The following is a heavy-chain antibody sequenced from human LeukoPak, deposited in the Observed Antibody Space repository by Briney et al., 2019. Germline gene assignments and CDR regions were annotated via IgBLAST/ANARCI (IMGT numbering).Heavy chain of an antibody. Sequence: GGSLRLSCVASGXTFTRFNMNWVRQAPGKGLELVSSITTSGTYIYYADSVKGRFTISRDNAKNSLYLQMNSLRAEDTAVYYCARPFYYDSNGGEGMDVWGQGTTITVSS. CDR1: GXTFTRFN. J-gene: IGHJ6*02. V-gene: IGHV3-21*06. CDR3: ARPFYYDSNGGEGMDV. CDR2: ITTSGTYI. D-gene: IGHD3-22*01.